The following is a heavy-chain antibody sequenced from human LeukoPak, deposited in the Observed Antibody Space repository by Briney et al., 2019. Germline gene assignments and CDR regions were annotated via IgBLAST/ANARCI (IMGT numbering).Heavy chain of an antibody. Sequence: SVKVSCKASGGTFSSYAISWVRQAPGQGLEWMGGIIPIFGTANYAQKFQGRVTITTDESTSTAYMELSSLRSEDTAVYYRARGYSSSFLSAFDIWGQGTMVTVSS. CDR1: GGTFSSYA. J-gene: IGHJ3*02. D-gene: IGHD6-6*01. CDR2: IIPIFGTA. CDR3: ARGYSSSFLSAFDI. V-gene: IGHV1-69*05.